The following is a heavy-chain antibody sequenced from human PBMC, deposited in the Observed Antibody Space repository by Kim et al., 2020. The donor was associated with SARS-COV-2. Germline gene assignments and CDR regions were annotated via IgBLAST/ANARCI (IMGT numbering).Heavy chain of an antibody. CDR2: IYYSGST. CDR3: ARGNDYGGNPGRRYFDL. D-gene: IGHD4-17*01. CDR1: GGSISSYY. J-gene: IGHJ2*01. V-gene: IGHV4-59*01. Sequence: SETLSLTCTVSGGSISSYYWSWIRQPPGKGLEWIGYIYYSGSTNYNPSLKSRVTISVDTSKNQFSLKLSSVTAADTAVYYCARGNDYGGNPGRRYFDLWGRGTLVTVSS.